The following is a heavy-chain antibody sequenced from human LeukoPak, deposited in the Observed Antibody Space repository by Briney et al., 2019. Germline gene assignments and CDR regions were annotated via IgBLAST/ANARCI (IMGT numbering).Heavy chain of an antibody. CDR2: IYYSGNT. Sequence: KPSETLSLTCTVSGGSISSYYWSWIRQPPGKGLEWIGYIYYSGNTNYNPSLKSRVTISVDTSKNQFSLKLSSVTAADTAVCYCARHGGSGGAFDIWGQGTMVTVSS. J-gene: IGHJ3*02. V-gene: IGHV4-59*08. CDR1: GGSISSYY. D-gene: IGHD2-15*01. CDR3: ARHGGSGGAFDI.